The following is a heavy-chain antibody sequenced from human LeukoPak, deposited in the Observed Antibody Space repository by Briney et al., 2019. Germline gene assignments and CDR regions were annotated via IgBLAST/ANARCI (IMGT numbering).Heavy chain of an antibody. J-gene: IGHJ4*02. V-gene: IGHV1-69*05. CDR1: GGTFSSYA. CDR2: IIPIFGTA. D-gene: IGHD3-9*01. CDR3: ARDGDPYDILTGSIRFDD. Sequence: SVKVSCKASGGTFSSYAISWVRQAPGQWLELMGRIIPIFGTANYAQKFQGRVTITTDESTSTAYMELSSLRSEDTAVYYCARDGDPYDILTGSIRFDDWGQGTLVTVSS.